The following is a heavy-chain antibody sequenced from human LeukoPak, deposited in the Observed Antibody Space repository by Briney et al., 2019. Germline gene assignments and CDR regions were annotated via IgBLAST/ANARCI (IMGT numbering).Heavy chain of an antibody. D-gene: IGHD3-10*01. Sequence: PGGSLRLSCAASGFTFSSYAMHWVRQAPGKGLEWVAVISYDETNKYYADSVKGRFTISRDNSKNTLYLQMNSLRGEDTAVYYCARSWGLWFGELFSPHFDYWGQGTLVTVSS. CDR2: ISYDETNK. J-gene: IGHJ4*02. CDR1: GFTFSSYA. CDR3: ARSWGLWFGELFSPHFDY. V-gene: IGHV3-30*04.